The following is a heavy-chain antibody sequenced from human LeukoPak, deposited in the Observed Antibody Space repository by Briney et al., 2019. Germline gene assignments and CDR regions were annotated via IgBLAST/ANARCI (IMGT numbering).Heavy chain of an antibody. J-gene: IGHJ6*03. D-gene: IGHD6-19*01. CDR1: GFIFSPYG. CDR2: ISSSDYP. Sequence: GGSLRLSCAASGFIFSPYGMTWVRQAPGKGLEWVSTISSSDYPSYTDSVKGRFTISRDNAENSLYPQMNSLRDEDTAVYYCARDPYSGGYGAYYYYYMDVWGKGTTVTVSS. CDR3: ARDPYSGGYGAYYYYYMDV. V-gene: IGHV3-21*01.